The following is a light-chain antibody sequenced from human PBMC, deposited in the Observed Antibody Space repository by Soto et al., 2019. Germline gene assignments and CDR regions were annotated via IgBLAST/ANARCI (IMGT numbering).Light chain of an antibody. CDR1: SSNIGSTT. CDR3: AAWDDSLNGVV. Sequence: QSVLTQPPSASGTPGQRFTIACSGSSSNIGSTTVKWYQQLPGTAPKLLIYNNNQRPSGVPDRFSGSKSGTSAYLAISGLQSEDEADYYCAAWDDSLNGVVFGGGTKLTVL. J-gene: IGLJ3*02. CDR2: NNN. V-gene: IGLV1-44*01.